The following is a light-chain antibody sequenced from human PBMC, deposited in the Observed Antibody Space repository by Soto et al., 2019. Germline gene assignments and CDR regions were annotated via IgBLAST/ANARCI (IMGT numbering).Light chain of an antibody. J-gene: IGLJ2*01. CDR3: NSYTSNNTRV. V-gene: IGLV2-14*01. CDR1: SSDVGGYKY. Sequence: QSALTQPASVSGSPGQSITISCTGTSSDVGGYKYVSWYQQHPGKAPKLMIYEVSNRPSGISNRFSGSKSGNTASLTISGLQAEDEADYYCNSYTSNNTRVFGGGTKLTVL. CDR2: EVS.